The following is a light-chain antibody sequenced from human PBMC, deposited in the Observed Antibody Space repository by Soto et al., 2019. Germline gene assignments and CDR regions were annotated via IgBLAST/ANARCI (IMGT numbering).Light chain of an antibody. CDR2: KAS. V-gene: IGKV1-5*03. J-gene: IGKJ1*01. CDR1: QSIDTW. Sequence: DIPMTQSPSTLSASVGDTVTITCRASQSIDTWLAWHQQKPGRAPKLLISKASTLESGVPSRFSGSGSGTDFTLTISGLQTDDFAIYYCQQYNSYRAFGQGTKVEI. CDR3: QQYNSYRA.